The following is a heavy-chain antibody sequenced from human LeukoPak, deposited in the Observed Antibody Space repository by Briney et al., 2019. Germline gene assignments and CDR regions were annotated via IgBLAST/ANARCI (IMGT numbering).Heavy chain of an antibody. J-gene: IGHJ4*02. Sequence: SVKVSCKASGGTFSSYAISWVRQAPGQGLEWMGGIISIFGTANYAQKFQGRVTITADESTSTAYMELSSLRSEDTAVYYCARIGYKSSTFDYWGQGTLVTVSS. CDR2: IISIFGTA. D-gene: IGHD2-2*02. CDR1: GGTFSSYA. CDR3: ARIGYKSSTFDY. V-gene: IGHV1-69*13.